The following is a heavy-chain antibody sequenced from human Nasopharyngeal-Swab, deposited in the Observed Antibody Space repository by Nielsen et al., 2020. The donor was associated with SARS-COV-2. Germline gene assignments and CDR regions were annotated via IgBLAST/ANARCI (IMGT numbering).Heavy chain of an antibody. V-gene: IGHV4-61*02. CDR1: GGSLRSGDYY. D-gene: IGHD6-6*01. J-gene: IGHJ4*02. CDR2: IYTNGGT. Sequence: SDTLSLTCDVFGGSLRSGDYYWSWIRQPAGEGLEWIGRIYTNGGTNYNPSLTSRVTISVDMSKNQFSLKLTSVPAADTAVYYCVRDWSSPSKTAFDYWGQGILVTVSS. CDR3: VRDWSSPSKTAFDY.